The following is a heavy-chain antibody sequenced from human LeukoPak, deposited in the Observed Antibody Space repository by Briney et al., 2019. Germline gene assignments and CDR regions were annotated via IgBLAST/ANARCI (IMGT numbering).Heavy chain of an antibody. CDR1: GGSISSNNW. CDR2: IYTSGST. J-gene: IGHJ4*02. CDR3: ARDLVGATFYFDY. Sequence: SETLSLTCAVSGGSISSNNWWGWVRQPPGKGLEWIGRIYTSGSTNYNPSLKSRVTMSVDTSKNQFSLKLSSVTAADTAVYYCARDLVGATFYFDYWGQGTLVTVSS. V-gene: IGHV4-4*02. D-gene: IGHD1-26*01.